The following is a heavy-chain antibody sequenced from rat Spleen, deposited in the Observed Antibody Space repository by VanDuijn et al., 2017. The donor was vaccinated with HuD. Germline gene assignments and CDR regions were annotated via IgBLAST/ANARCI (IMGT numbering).Heavy chain of an antibody. CDR3: ARHYYSSYIYGPFAY. CDR2: ISYDDTST. Sequence: EVQLVESGGGLVQPGRSLKLSCAVSGFTFSDYYMAWVRQAPTKGLEWVASISYDDTSTHYRDSVKGRFTISRDIAKSSLFLQMDSLRSEDTATYYCARHYYSSYIYGPFAYWGQGTLVTVSS. V-gene: IGHV5-20*01. CDR1: GFTFSDYY. J-gene: IGHJ3*01. D-gene: IGHD1-2*01.